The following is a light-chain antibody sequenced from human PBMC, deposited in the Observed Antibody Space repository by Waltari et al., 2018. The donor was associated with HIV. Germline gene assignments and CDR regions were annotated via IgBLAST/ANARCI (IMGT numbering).Light chain of an antibody. J-gene: IGLJ2*01. V-gene: IGLV1-44*01. CDR1: NSNIGSNS. Sequence: QSVLTQPPSASGTPVQRVTISCSGRNSNIGSNSVNWYQQVPGTAPKLLIYSNNQRPPGVPDRFSGSKSGNSASLAISGLRSEDEADYYCAAWDDSRNGEVIFGGGTKLTVL. CDR3: AAWDDSRNGEVI. CDR2: SNN.